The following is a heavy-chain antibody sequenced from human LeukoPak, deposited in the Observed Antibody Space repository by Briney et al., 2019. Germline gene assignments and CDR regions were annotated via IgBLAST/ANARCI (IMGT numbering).Heavy chain of an antibody. D-gene: IGHD3-22*01. V-gene: IGHV3-7*01. J-gene: IGHJ4*02. CDR3: ARDRGYSTFDY. CDR1: GFIIRSYW. Sequence: GSLRLSCAASGFIIRSYWMSWVRQAPGKGLEWVANINQDVSEKNYVDSVKGRFTISRDNAKNSVFLQMSSLRAEDTAVYYCARDRGYSTFDYWGQGTLVTVSS. CDR2: INQDVSEK.